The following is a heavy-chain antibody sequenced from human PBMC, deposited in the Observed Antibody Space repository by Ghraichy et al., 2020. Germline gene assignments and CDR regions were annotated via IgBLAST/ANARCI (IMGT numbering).Heavy chain of an antibody. Sequence: SETLSLTCAVYGGSFSGYYWSWIRQSPGKGLEWIGEINHSGSTNYNPSLKSRITISQDTSTNQFSLKLSSVTAADTAVYYCARQVRQQLAFYFYYYMDVWGKGTTVTVSS. D-gene: IGHD6-13*01. V-gene: IGHV4-34*01. CDR2: INHSGST. J-gene: IGHJ6*03. CDR1: GGSFSGYY. CDR3: ARQVRQQLAFYFYYYMDV.